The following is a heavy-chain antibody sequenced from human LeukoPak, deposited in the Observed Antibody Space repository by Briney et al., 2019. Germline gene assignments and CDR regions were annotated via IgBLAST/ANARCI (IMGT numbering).Heavy chain of an antibody. J-gene: IGHJ4*02. Sequence: GGSLRLSCAASGITFSSYWMSWVRQAPGKGLEWVANIKQDGSEKIYVDSVKGRFTISRDNATNSLYLQMNSLRAEDTAMYYCASLDTAMVNGDYWGQGTLVTVSS. CDR1: GITFSSYW. CDR3: ASLDTAMVNGDY. V-gene: IGHV3-7*01. D-gene: IGHD5-18*01. CDR2: IKQDGSEK.